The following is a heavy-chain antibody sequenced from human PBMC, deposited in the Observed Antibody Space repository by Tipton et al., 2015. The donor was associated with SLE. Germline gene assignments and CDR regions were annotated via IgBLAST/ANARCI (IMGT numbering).Heavy chain of an antibody. Sequence: LRLSCAVYGGSFSGYYWSWIRQPPGKGLEWIGEINHSGSTNYNPSLKSRVTISVDTSKNRFSLKLSSVTAADTAVYYCASPLSSGWYYFDYWGQGTLVTVSS. V-gene: IGHV4-34*01. J-gene: IGHJ4*02. D-gene: IGHD6-19*01. CDR1: GGSFSGYY. CDR3: ASPLSSGWYYFDY. CDR2: INHSGST.